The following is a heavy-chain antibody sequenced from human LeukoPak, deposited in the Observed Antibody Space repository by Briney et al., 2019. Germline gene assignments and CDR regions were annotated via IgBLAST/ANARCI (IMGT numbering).Heavy chain of an antibody. D-gene: IGHD4-17*01. CDR1: GGSISSGGYS. V-gene: IGHV4-30-2*01. J-gene: IGHJ1*01. Sequence: SETLSLTCAVSGGSISSGGYSWSWIRQPPGKGLEWIGYIYHSETTYYNPSLKSRVTISVDRSKNLFSLRLGSVTAADTAVYYCASSTPYGAYVTEYFQHWGQGTLVTVSS. CDR2: IYHSETT. CDR3: ASSTPYGAYVTEYFQH.